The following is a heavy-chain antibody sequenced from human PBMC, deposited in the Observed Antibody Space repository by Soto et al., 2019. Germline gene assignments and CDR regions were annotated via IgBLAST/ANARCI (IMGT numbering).Heavy chain of an antibody. CDR2: IDPSDSQT. CDR3: ARQIYDSDTGPNFQYYFDS. D-gene: IGHD3-22*01. V-gene: IGHV5-10-1*01. Sequence: PGESLKISCKASAYNFAGYWITWVRQKPGKGLEWMGRIDPSDSQTYYSPSFRGHVTISVTKSITTVFLQWSSLRASDTAMYYCARQIYDSDTGPNFQYYFDSWGQGTPVTVSS. J-gene: IGHJ4*02. CDR1: AYNFAGYW.